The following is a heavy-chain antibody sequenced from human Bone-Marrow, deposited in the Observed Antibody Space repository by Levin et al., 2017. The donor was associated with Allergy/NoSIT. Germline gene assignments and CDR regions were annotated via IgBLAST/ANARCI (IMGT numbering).Heavy chain of an antibody. V-gene: IGHV2-5*02. Sequence: ESGPTLVKPTQTLTLTCSVSGVSLSPSGVGVGWIRQPPGKALEWLALLYWDDSERYSPSLNRRLTLTKDTSKHQVVLTMTNVDPVETATYYCAHRVDWDSIDAFNIWGQGTMVTVSS. D-gene: IGHD3-9*01. CDR3: AHRVDWDSIDAFNI. J-gene: IGHJ3*02. CDR1: GVSLSPSGVG. CDR2: LYWDDSE.